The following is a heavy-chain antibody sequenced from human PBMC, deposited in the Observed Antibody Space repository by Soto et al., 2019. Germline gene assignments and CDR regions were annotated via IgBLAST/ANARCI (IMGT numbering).Heavy chain of an antibody. J-gene: IGHJ4*02. Sequence: QVQLVQSGAEVKKPGASVKVSCKASGYTFTSYGISWVRQAPGQGLEWMGWISAYNGNTKFAQKHQDRDTMTTDTTTRTAYMELRSLISDDRAVYYCARDRKTKDYPPGYRGQGTLVTVSS. D-gene: IGHD4-17*01. CDR2: ISAYNGNT. CDR3: ARDRKTKDYPPGY. V-gene: IGHV1-18*01. CDR1: GYTFTSYG.